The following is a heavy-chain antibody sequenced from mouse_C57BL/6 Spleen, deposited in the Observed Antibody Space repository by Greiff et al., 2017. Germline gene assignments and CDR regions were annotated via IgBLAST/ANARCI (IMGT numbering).Heavy chain of an antibody. CDR2: IDPSDSYT. D-gene: IGHD1-1*01. CDR1: GYTFTSYW. V-gene: IGHV1-69*01. CDR3: ARQYYGSSQYYFDY. Sequence: QVQLKQPGAELVMPGASVKLSCKASGYTFTSYWMHWVKQRPGQGLEWIGEIDPSDSYTNYNQKFKGKSTLTVDKSSSTAYMQLSSLTSEDSAVYYCARQYYGSSQYYFDYWGQGATLTVSS. J-gene: IGHJ2*01.